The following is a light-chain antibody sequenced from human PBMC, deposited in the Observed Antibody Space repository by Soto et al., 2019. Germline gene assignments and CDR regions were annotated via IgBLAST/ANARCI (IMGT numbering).Light chain of an antibody. V-gene: IGKV3-20*01. J-gene: IGKJ3*01. CDR1: QSVSSSY. CDR2: GAS. Sequence: EIVLTQSPGTLSLSPGERATLSCRASQSVSSSYLAWYQQKPGQAPRLLIYGASSRATGIPERFSGSGSGTDFTLTISRLEPEDFAVYYCQQYGSSPVTFGPVTKVDIK. CDR3: QQYGSSPVT.